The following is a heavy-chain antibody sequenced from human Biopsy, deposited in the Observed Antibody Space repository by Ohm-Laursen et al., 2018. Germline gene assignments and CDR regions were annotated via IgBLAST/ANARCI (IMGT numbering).Heavy chain of an antibody. J-gene: IGHJ3*01. CDR1: GFTFSTYW. CDR2: IKRDGRQS. D-gene: IGHD2/OR15-2a*01. CDR3: TRDTTYYAGTTYYDALDV. Sequence: GSLRLSCTASGFTFSTYWMTWVRQAPGKGLEWVANIKRDGRQSNHADSVKGRFTISRDNAKNSLYLQMNSLRAEDTAVYYCTRDTTYYAGTTYYDALDVWGQGTTVTVSS. V-gene: IGHV3-7*01.